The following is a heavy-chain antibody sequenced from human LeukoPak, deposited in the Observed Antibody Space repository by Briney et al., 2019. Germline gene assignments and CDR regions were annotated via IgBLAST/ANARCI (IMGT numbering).Heavy chain of an antibody. CDR1: GFTFSSYS. V-gene: IGHV3-48*01. Sequence: GGSLRLSCAASGFTFSSYSMNWVRQAPGKGLEWVSYISSSSSTIYYADSVKGRFTISRDNAKNSLYLQMNSLRAEDTAVYYCAREETTTVTAWSYYYYYYHMDVWGKGTTVTVSS. D-gene: IGHD4-11*01. CDR3: AREETTTVTAWSYYYYYYHMDV. J-gene: IGHJ6*03. CDR2: ISSSSSTI.